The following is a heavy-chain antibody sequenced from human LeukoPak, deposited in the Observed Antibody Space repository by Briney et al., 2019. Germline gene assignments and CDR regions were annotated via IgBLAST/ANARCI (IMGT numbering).Heavy chain of an antibody. CDR3: ARDALVAARLGWFDP. D-gene: IGHD6-6*01. J-gene: IGHJ5*02. Sequence: GGSLRISCAASGFPFDDYGMSWVRQAPGKELEWVSGINWNGGSTGYADSVKGRFTISRDNAKNSLYLQMHSLRAEDTALYYCARDALVAARLGWFDPWGQGTLVTVSS. CDR1: GFPFDDYG. V-gene: IGHV3-20*04. CDR2: INWNGGST.